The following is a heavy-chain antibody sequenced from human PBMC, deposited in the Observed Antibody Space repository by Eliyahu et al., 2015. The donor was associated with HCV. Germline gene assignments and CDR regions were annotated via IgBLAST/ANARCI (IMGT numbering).Heavy chain of an antibody. Sequence: QVQLVESGGXLVXPGRSLRLSXAASGFNFRTXGMHWGRQXPGKGLEWVAVISYDETTKHYADFVRGRFTISRDNPKNTLYLQINRLRPDDTAIYYCAKGSAAAATLDAWGQGTLVTVSS. CDR2: ISYDETTK. V-gene: IGHV3-30*18. CDR3: AKGSAAAATLDA. J-gene: IGHJ4*02. CDR1: GFNFRTXG. D-gene: IGHD6-25*01.